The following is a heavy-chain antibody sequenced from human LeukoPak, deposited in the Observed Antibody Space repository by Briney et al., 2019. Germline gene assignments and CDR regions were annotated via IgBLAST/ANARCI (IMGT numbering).Heavy chain of an antibody. CDR3: ARVSRFFDWLPPFVY. V-gene: IGHV1-2*02. CDR2: INPNSDGT. Sequence: ASVKVSCKASGYSFTAYFVHWVRQVPGQGLEWMGWINPNSDGTNYAQNFQGRVTMTADPSISTAYMELSRLSSDDTAVYYCARVSRFFDWLPPFVYWGQGTLVTVSS. J-gene: IGHJ4*02. CDR1: GYSFTAYF. D-gene: IGHD3-9*01.